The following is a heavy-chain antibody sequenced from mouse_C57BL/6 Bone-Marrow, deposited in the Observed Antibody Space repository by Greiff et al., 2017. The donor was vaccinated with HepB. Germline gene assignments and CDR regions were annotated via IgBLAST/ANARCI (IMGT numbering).Heavy chain of an antibody. CDR1: GYTFTSYG. J-gene: IGHJ3*01. CDR3: ARAYYSNLAWFAY. D-gene: IGHD2-5*01. CDR2: IYPRSGNT. V-gene: IGHV1-81*01. Sequence: QVQLQQSGAELARPGASVKLSCKASGYTFTSYGISWVKQRTGQGLEWIREIYPRSGNTYYNEKFKGKATLTADKSSSTAYMELRSLTSEDSAVYCCARAYYSNLAWFAYWGQGTLVTVSA.